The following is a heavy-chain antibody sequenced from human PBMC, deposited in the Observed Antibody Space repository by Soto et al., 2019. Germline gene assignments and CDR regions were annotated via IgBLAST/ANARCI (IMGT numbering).Heavy chain of an antibody. V-gene: IGHV3-30*18. D-gene: IGHD6-19*01. CDR2: ISYDGGNK. CDR1: GFTFSSYG. Sequence: QVQLVESGGGVVQPGRSLRLSCAASGFTFSSYGMHWVRQAPGKGLEWVAVISYDGGNKYYADSVKGRFTISRDNSKNTLYLQMNSLRAEDTAVYYCAKDRYGQWLAPDYWGQGTLVTVSS. J-gene: IGHJ4*02. CDR3: AKDRYGQWLAPDY.